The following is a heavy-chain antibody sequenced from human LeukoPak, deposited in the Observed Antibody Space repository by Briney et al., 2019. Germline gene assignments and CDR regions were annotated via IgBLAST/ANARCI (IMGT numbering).Heavy chain of an antibody. D-gene: IGHD3-3*01. CDR3: AXHGRITIFGVVIISWFDP. CDR1: GGSISSSSYY. CDR2: IYYSGST. Sequence: SETLSLTCTVSGGSISSSSYYWGWIRQPPGKGLEWIGSIYYSGSTYYNPSLKSRVTISVDTSKNQFSLKLSSVTAADTAVYYXAXHGRITIFGVVIISWFDPWGQGTLVTVSS. V-gene: IGHV4-39*01. J-gene: IGHJ5*02.